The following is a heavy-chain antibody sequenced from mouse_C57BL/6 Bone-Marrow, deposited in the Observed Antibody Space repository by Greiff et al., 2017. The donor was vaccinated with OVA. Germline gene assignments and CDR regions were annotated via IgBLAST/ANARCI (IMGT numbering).Heavy chain of an antibody. CDR3: ARWIWDLDAMDY. V-gene: IGHV1-53*01. J-gene: IGHJ4*01. CDR1: GYTFTSYW. D-gene: IGHD4-1*01. Sequence: QVQLKQPGTELVKPGASVKLSCKASGYTFTSYWMHWVKQRPGQGLEWIGNINPSNGGTNYNEKFKSKATLTVDKSSSTAYMQLSSLTSEDSAVYYCARWIWDLDAMDYWGQGTSVTVSS. CDR2: INPSNGGT.